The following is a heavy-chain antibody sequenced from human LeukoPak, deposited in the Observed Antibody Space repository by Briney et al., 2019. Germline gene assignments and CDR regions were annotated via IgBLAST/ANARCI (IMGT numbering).Heavy chain of an antibody. V-gene: IGHV4-39*01. J-gene: IGHJ4*02. Sequence: PSETLSLTCTVSGGSISSSSYYWGWIRQPPGKGLEWIGSIYYSGRAYYNPSLRSRVTISVDTSKNQFSLKLTSVTAADTAVFYCARHVSYYDSRRYLADPSRYLDYWGQGTLVTVSS. CDR2: IYYSGRA. CDR1: GGSISSSSYY. CDR3: ARHVSYYDSRRYLADPSRYLDY. D-gene: IGHD3-22*01.